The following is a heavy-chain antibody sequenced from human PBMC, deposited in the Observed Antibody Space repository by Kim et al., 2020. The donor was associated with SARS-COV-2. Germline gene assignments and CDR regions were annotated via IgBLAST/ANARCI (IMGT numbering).Heavy chain of an antibody. J-gene: IGHJ4*02. CDR3: ARQLKATAAAAGY. D-gene: IGHD6-13*01. Sequence: YADSVKGRFTISRDNAKNSLYLQMNSLRAEDTAVYYCARQLKATAAAAGYWGQGTLVTVSS. V-gene: IGHV3-21*01.